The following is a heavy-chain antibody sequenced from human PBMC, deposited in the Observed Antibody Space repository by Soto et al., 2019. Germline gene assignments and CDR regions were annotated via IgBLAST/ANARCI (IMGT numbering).Heavy chain of an antibody. D-gene: IGHD1-7*01. J-gene: IGHJ4*02. Sequence: EVQLLESGGGLVQPGGSLRLSCAASGFTFSSYGMTWVRQAPGKGLEWVSFSSATGAGTYYADSVKGRFTISRDNSKNTLYLQMTSLRADDTAGYYWAKDRRAGGNYGFYSDFWGQGALVSVSS. V-gene: IGHV3-23*01. CDR3: AKDRRAGGNYGFYSDF. CDR2: SSATGAGT. CDR1: GFTFSSYG.